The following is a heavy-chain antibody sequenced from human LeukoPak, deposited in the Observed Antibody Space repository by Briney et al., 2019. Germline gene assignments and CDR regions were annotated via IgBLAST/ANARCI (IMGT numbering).Heavy chain of an antibody. CDR3: ATGYSSSWADY. CDR2: IIPIFGTA. D-gene: IGHD6-13*01. J-gene: IGHJ4*02. CDR1: GGTFSSYA. V-gene: IGHV1-69*05. Sequence: GSSVKVSCKASGGTFSSYAISWVRQAPGQGLEWMGRIIPIFGTANYAQKFQGRVTITTDESTSTAYMELGSPRSEDTAVYYCATGYSSSWADYWGQGTLVTVSS.